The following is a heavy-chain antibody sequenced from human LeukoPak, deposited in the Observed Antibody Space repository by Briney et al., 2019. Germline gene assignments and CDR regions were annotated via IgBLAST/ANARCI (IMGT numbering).Heavy chain of an antibody. Sequence: PGGSLRLSCAASGFTFSSYAMSWVRQAPGKGLEWVSAISGSGGSTYHADSVKGRFTISRDNSKNTLYLQMNSLRAEDTAVYYCARCKEYRTQKNWFDPWGQGTLVTVSS. V-gene: IGHV3-23*01. CDR2: ISGSGGST. D-gene: IGHD2-8*01. J-gene: IGHJ5*02. CDR1: GFTFSSYA. CDR3: ARCKEYRTQKNWFDP.